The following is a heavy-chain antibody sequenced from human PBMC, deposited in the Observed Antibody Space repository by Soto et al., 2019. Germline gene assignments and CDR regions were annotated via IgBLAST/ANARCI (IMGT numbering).Heavy chain of an antibody. CDR2: ISYDGSNK. CDR3: ARAPFAYCGGDCYQIDY. Sequence: QVQLVESGGGVVQPGRSLRLSCAASGFTFSSYAMHWVRQAPGKGLEWVAVISYDGSNKYYADYVKGRFTISRDNSKNTLYLQMISLRAEDTAVYYCARAPFAYCGGDCYQIDYWGQGTLVPVSS. J-gene: IGHJ4*02. D-gene: IGHD2-21*02. CDR1: GFTFSSYA. V-gene: IGHV3-30-3*01.